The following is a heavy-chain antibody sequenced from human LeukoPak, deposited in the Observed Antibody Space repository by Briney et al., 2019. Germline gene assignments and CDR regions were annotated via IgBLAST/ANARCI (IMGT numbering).Heavy chain of an antibody. CDR3: TTEEEAGPLFDY. CDR2: IKSKTDGGTT. Sequence: GGSLRLSCAASGFTFSNAWMSWVRQAPGKGLEWVGRIKSKTDGGTTDYAAPVKGRFTISIDDSKNTLYLQMNSLKAEDTAVYYCTTEEEAGPLFDYWGQGTLVTVSS. J-gene: IGHJ4*02. CDR1: GFTFSNAW. V-gene: IGHV3-15*01.